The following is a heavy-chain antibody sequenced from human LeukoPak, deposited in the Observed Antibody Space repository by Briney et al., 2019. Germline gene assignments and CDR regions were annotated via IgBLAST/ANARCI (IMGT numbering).Heavy chain of an antibody. V-gene: IGHV4-34*01. CDR2: ISHSGST. Sequence: NPSETLSLTCAVYGGSFSGYYWSWIRQPPGKGLEWIGEISHSGSTNYNPSLKSRVTVSVDASKKQFSLKLTSLTAADTAVYYCARAIYSATWTDAFDVWGQGTMVTVSS. CDR1: GGSFSGYY. J-gene: IGHJ3*01. D-gene: IGHD5-12*01. CDR3: ARAIYSATWTDAFDV.